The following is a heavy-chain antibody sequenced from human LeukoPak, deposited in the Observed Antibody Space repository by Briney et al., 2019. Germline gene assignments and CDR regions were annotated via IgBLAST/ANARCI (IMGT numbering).Heavy chain of an antibody. D-gene: IGHD6-19*01. Sequence: GGSLRLSCAASGFTFSSYGMHWVRQAPGKGLEWVAVIWYDGSNKYYADSVKGRFTISRDNSKNTLYLQMNSLRAEDTAVYYCAKAPPRSGWYYFDYWGQGTLVTVSS. V-gene: IGHV3-30*02. J-gene: IGHJ4*02. CDR1: GFTFSSYG. CDR3: AKAPPRSGWYYFDY. CDR2: IWYDGSNK.